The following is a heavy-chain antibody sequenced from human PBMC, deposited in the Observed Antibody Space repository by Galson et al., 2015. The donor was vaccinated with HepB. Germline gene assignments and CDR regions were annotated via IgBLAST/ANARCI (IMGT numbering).Heavy chain of an antibody. J-gene: IGHJ4*02. CDR2: IIPMFGVL. Sequence: SVKVSCKASGVTFSNFAISWVRQAPGQGLEWMGSIIPMFGVLHLARKFQGRVTMTADASTNPAYMELSSLGSEDTAVYFCARPNMDHEGSYCFDYWGQGTPVTVSS. CDR1: GVTFSNFA. CDR3: ARPNMDHEGSYCFDY. D-gene: IGHD3-10*01. V-gene: IGHV1-69*13.